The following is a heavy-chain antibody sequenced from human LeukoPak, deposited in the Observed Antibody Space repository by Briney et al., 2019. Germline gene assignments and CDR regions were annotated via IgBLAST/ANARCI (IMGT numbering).Heavy chain of an antibody. CDR3: ARGGTTGTTYYYYGMDV. J-gene: IGHJ6*02. V-gene: IGHV1-18*01. D-gene: IGHD1-7*01. Sequence: ASVKVSCKASGYTFTSYGISWVRQAPGQGLEWMGWISAYNGNTNYAQKLQGRVTMTTDTSTSTAYVELRSLRSDDTAVYYCARGGTTGTTYYYYGMDVWGQGTTVTVSS. CDR2: ISAYNGNT. CDR1: GYTFTSYG.